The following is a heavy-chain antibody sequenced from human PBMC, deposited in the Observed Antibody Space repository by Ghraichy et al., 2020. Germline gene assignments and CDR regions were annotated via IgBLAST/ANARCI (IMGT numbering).Heavy chain of an antibody. CDR2: IHRDGDT. Sequence: SETLSLTCGVSGGYIHDAVYSWSWIRQPPGAALEWIGYIHRDGDTSYNPSLKSRVTISIDTSKKQFSLRLKSVTAADTARYYCARGPRPEKFDFWGQGIHVTVSS. V-gene: IGHV4-30-2*01. CDR3: ARGPRPEKFDF. J-gene: IGHJ4*02. CDR1: GGYIHDAVYS.